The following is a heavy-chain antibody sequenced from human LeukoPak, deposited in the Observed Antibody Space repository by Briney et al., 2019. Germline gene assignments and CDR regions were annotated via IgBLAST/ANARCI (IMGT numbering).Heavy chain of an antibody. CDR2: ISAYNGNT. V-gene: IGHV1-18*01. J-gene: IGHJ4*02. CDR3: ARASEILRYFDWSLDHFDY. CDR1: GYSFTSYG. D-gene: IGHD3-9*01. Sequence: VASVKVSCKAPGYSFTSYGISWVRQAPGQGLEWMGWISAYNGNTNYAQKLQGRVTMTTDTSTSTAYMELRSLRSEDTAVYYCARASEILRYFDWSLDHFDYWGQGTLVTVSS.